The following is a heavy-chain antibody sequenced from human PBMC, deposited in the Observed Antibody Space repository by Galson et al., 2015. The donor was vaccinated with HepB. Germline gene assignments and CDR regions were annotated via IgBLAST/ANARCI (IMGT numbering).Heavy chain of an antibody. V-gene: IGHV3-30*04. Sequence: SLRLSCAASGFTFSSYAMHWVRQAPGKGLEWVALISYDGSNKYYADSVKGRFTISRDNSKNTLYLQMNSLRAEDTAVYYCARERGYNYGSYWGQGTLVTLSS. D-gene: IGHD5-18*01. CDR2: ISYDGSNK. CDR1: GFTFSSYA. J-gene: IGHJ4*02. CDR3: ARERGYNYGSY.